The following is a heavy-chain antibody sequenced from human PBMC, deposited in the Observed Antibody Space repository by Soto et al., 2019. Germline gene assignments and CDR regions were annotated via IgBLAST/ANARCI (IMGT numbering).Heavy chain of an antibody. CDR2: ISSNSAYI. CDR3: GRVALPGPAIPTTYFDS. V-gene: IGHV3-21*01. Sequence: PGGSLRLSCAASGFTFSSYSMSWVRQAPGKGLEWVSSISSNSAYIYYADSLKGRFTISRDNAKKSVYLQVNSLRAEDTAVYYWGRVALPGPAIPTTYFDSWGNETRVPSPQ. D-gene: IGHD2-2*02. CDR1: GFTFSSYS. J-gene: IGHJ4*01.